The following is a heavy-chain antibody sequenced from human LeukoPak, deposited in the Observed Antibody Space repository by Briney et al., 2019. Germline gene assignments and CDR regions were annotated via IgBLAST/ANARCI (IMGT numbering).Heavy chain of an antibody. D-gene: IGHD3-10*01. CDR1: GFTFSDYW. V-gene: IGHV3-7*01. CDR3: AKEVGGSGSF. J-gene: IGHJ4*02. Sequence: GGSLRLSCAASGFTFSDYWMTWVRKAPGKGLVWVTNIKQDGSQKYHVDSGRGRFTISRDNAKNSLYLPMNSLRVEDTAVYYCAKEVGGSGSFWGQGTLVTVSS. CDR2: IKQDGSQK.